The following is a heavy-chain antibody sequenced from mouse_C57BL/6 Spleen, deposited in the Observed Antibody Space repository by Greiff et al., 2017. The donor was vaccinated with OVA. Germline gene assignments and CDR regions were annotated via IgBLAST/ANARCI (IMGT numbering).Heavy chain of an antibody. CDR1: GFTFSSYT. Sequence: EVKLMESGGGLVKPGGSLKLSCAASGFTFSSYTMSWVRQTPEKRLEWVATISGGGGNTYYPDSVKGRFTISRDNAKNTLYLQMSSLRSEDTALYYCARHDGYYGYFDVWGTGTTVTVSS. CDR2: ISGGGGNT. CDR3: ARHDGYYGYFDV. D-gene: IGHD2-3*01. J-gene: IGHJ1*03. V-gene: IGHV5-9*01.